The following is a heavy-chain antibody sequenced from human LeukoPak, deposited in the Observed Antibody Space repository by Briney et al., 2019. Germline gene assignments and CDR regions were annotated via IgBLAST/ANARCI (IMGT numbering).Heavy chain of an antibody. J-gene: IGHJ5*02. CDR3: ARDEDGPFDP. CDR2: ISAYNGNT. CDR1: GYTFTRYG. V-gene: IGHV1-18*01. Sequence: GASVKVSCMASGYTFTRYGISWVRQAPGEGLEWMGSISAYNGNTNHAHKPQGRIHMTTDTSTSTAYMELRSLRSDDTAVYYCARDEDGPFDPWGEGTLVTVSS.